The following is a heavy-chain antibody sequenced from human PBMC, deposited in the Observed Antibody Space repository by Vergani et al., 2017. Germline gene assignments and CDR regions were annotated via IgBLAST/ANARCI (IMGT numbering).Heavy chain of an antibody. CDR1: GYSFTSYW. CDR2: IYPGDSDT. D-gene: IGHD3-10*02. CDR3: ASHITMSPYYYGMDV. V-gene: IGHV5-51*01. J-gene: IGHJ6*02. Sequence: EVQLVQSGAEVKKPGESLKISCKGSGYSFTSYWMGWVRQMPGKGLEWMGIIYPGDSDTRYSPSFQGQVTSSADKSISTAYLEWSSLKASDTAMYYCASHITMSPYYYGMDVWGQGTTVTVSS.